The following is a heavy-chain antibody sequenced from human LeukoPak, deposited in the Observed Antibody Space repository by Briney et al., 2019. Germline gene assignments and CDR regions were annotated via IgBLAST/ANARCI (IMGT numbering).Heavy chain of an antibody. CDR3: AKDRYSYAFEYSDS. Sequence: GGSLRLSCAASGFTFSSYGMHWVRQAPGKGLDWVTVISNDGSKKYYADSVKGRFTISRDNSKNTLSLLLSSLRAEDTAVYYCAKDRYSYAFEYSDSWGQGTLVTVSS. J-gene: IGHJ4*02. V-gene: IGHV3-30*18. D-gene: IGHD5-18*01. CDR2: ISNDGSKK. CDR1: GFTFSSYG.